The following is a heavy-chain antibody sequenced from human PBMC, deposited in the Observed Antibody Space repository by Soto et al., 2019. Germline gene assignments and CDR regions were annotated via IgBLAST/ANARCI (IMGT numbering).Heavy chain of an antibody. D-gene: IGHD4-17*01. V-gene: IGHV3-23*01. CDR2: ISGSGGST. CDR3: AKELTTYGDYSPDFDY. J-gene: IGHJ4*02. Sequence: EVQLLESGGGLVQPGGSLRLSCAASGFTFSSYAMSWVRQAPGKGLEWVSAISGSGGSTYYADSVKGRFTISRDNSKNTLYLQMNSLGAEDTAVYYCAKELTTYGDYSPDFDYWGQGTLVTVSS. CDR1: GFTFSSYA.